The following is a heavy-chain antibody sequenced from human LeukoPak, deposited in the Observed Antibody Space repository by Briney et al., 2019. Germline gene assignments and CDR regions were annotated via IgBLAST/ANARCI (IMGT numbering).Heavy chain of an antibody. V-gene: IGHV4-34*01. CDR3: AREERAAADGY. Sequence: PSETLSLTCAVYGGSFSGYYWSWIRQPPGKGLEWIGEINHSGSTNYNPSLKSRVTISVDTSKNQFSLKLSSVTAADTAVYYCAREERAAADGYWGQGTLVTVSS. CDR2: INHSGST. J-gene: IGHJ4*02. CDR1: GGSFSGYY. D-gene: IGHD6-13*01.